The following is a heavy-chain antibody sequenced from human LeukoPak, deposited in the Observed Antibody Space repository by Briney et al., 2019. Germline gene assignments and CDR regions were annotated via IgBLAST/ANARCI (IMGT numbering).Heavy chain of an antibody. CDR1: GGSISSSNW. V-gene: IGHV4-4*02. CDR3: ARAGHHSSGWTG. CDR2: IYHSGST. J-gene: IGHJ4*02. D-gene: IGHD6-19*01. Sequence: SETLSLTCAVSGGSISSSNWWSWVRQPPGKGLEWIGEIYHSGSTNYNPSLKSRVTISVDTSKNQFSLKLSSVTAADTAVYYCARAGHHSSGWTGWGQGTLVTVSS.